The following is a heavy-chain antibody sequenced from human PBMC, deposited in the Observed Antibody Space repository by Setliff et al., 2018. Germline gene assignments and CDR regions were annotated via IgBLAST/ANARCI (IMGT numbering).Heavy chain of an antibody. CDR1: GVTFSRHA. D-gene: IGHD3-22*01. Sequence: GGSLRLSCAASGVTFSRHAMHWVRQAPGKGLEWVAVMSNDGSDKNYADSVKGRFTISRDNSKNTLYLQMNSLRAEDTAVYYCAKVVTYYYESSGFYYGTNYVDCWGQGTLVTVSS. CDR3: AKVVTYYYESSGFYYGTNYVDC. J-gene: IGHJ4*02. CDR2: MSNDGSDK. V-gene: IGHV3-30*07.